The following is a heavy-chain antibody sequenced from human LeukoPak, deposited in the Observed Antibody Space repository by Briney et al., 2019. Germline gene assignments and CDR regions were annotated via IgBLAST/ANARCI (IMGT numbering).Heavy chain of an antibody. V-gene: IGHV5-51*01. Sequence: GESLKISYKGSGYSFTSYWIGWARQIPGKGLEWMGIIYPGDSDTRYSPSCQGQVTISADKSISTAYLQWSSLKASDTAMYFCARSLAARGSYALWGQGTLVTASS. CDR2: IYPGDSDT. CDR1: GYSFTSYW. J-gene: IGHJ4*02. CDR3: ARSLAARGSYAL. D-gene: IGHD1-26*01.